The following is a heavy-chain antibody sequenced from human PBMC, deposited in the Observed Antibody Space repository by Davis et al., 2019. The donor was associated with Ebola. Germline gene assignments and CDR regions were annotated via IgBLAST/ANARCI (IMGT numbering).Heavy chain of an antibody. V-gene: IGHV1-8*02. CDR3: ARGSNVPDH. CDR2: MTPKSGNT. Sequence: ASVKVSCKASGYTFTGYYMHWVRQATGQGLEWLGWMTPKSGNTGYAKKFQGRVTMTRDTSISTAYMELTNLRSEDTAVYYCARGSNVPDHWGQGTRVTVSS. J-gene: IGHJ4*02. CDR1: GYTFTGYY.